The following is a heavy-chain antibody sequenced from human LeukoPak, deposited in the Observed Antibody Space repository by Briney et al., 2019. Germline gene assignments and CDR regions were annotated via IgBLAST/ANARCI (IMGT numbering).Heavy chain of an antibody. J-gene: IGHJ4*02. V-gene: IGHV4-4*07. CDR3: ARDYGDTGTRDAFYFDY. CDR1: GGSISSYY. CDR2: IYTSGST. D-gene: IGHD1-1*01. Sequence: SETLSLTCTVSGGSISSYYWSWIRQPAGKGLEWIGRIYTSGSTNYNPSLKSRVTMSVDTSKNQFSLKLSSVIAADTAVYYCARDYGDTGTRDAFYFDYWGQGTLVTVSS.